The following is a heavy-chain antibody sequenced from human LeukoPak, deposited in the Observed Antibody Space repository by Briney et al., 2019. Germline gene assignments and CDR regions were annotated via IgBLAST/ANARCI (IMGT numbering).Heavy chain of an antibody. D-gene: IGHD2-2*01. V-gene: IGHV4-39*01. CDR3: ARHVEDIVVVPAAEDY. J-gene: IGHJ4*02. CDR1: GGSISSSTYY. CDR2: IYHSGST. Sequence: SETLSLTCTVSGGSISSSTYYWGWIRQPPGKGLEWIGSIYHSGSTYYNPSLKSRVTISVDTSKNQFSLKLSSVTAADTAVYYCARHVEDIVVVPAAEDYWGQGTLVTVSS.